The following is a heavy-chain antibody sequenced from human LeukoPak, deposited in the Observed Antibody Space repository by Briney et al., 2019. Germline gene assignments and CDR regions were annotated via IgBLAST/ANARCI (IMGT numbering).Heavy chain of an antibody. CDR3: AGSFGDYLAFDI. J-gene: IGHJ3*02. CDR2: IYHSGST. CDR1: GGSISSRNW. V-gene: IGHV4-4*02. D-gene: IGHD4-17*01. Sequence: SETLSLTCAVSGGSISSRNWWSWVRQPPGKGLEWIGEIYHSGSTNYNPFLKSPVTISVDKSKSPFSLKLSSVTAADTAVYYCAGSFGDYLAFDISGQGTMVTVSS.